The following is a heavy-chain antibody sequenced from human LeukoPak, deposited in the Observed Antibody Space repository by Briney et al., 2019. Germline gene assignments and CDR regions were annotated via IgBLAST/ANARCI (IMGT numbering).Heavy chain of an antibody. V-gene: IGHV1-2*02. CDR3: ARGRRYSGYDSYFDY. CDR1: GYTFTSYD. Sequence: ASVKVSCKASGYTFTSYDINWVRQATGQGLEWVGWINPNSGGTNYAQKFQGRVTMTRDTSISTAYMELSRLRSDDTAVYYCARGRRYSGYDSYFDYWGQGTLVTVSS. CDR2: INPNSGGT. D-gene: IGHD5-12*01. J-gene: IGHJ4*02.